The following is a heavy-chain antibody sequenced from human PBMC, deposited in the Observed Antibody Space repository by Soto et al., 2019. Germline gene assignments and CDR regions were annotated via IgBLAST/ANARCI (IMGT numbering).Heavy chain of an antibody. D-gene: IGHD6-13*01. V-gene: IGHV1-18*01. Sequence: QVQLVQSGAEVKKPGASVKVSCKASGYTFTTYGITWVRQAPGQGLEWMGWISPYNGNTNYAQKLQGRVTMTTDTSPSTAYMDLRSLRSDDTAVYYCASGYSNSSPDYWGQGTLVTVSS. CDR1: GYTFTTYG. J-gene: IGHJ4*02. CDR3: ASGYSNSSPDY. CDR2: ISPYNGNT.